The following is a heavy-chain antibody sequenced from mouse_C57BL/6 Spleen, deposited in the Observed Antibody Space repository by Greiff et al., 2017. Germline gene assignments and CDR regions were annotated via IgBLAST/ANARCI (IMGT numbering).Heavy chain of an antibody. CDR1: GFTFSSYA. J-gene: IGHJ2*01. D-gene: IGHD2-1*01. V-gene: IGHV5-4*01. Sequence: EVKLVESGGGLVKPGGSLKLSCAASGFTFSSYAMSWVRQTPEKRLEWVATISDGGSYTYYPDNVKGRFTISRDNAKNNLYLQMSHLKSEDTAMYYCARDQGNSYFDYWGQGTTLTVSS. CDR3: ARDQGNSYFDY. CDR2: ISDGGSYT.